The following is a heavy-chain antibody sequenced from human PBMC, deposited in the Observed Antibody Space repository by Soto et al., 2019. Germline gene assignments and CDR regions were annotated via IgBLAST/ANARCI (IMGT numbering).Heavy chain of an antibody. CDR1: GYTFTGHY. J-gene: IGHJ4*02. D-gene: IGHD1-26*01. Sequence: ASVKVSCKTSGYTFTGHYIHWVRQAPQQGPEWMGEIGPESGATRSSEKFRGRVTMTMDTSITTVYMELRNLSPDDTAVYYCGRGRSGQIVIFYWGQGTPVTV. CDR3: GRGRSGQIVIFY. CDR2: IGPESGAT. V-gene: IGHV1-2*02.